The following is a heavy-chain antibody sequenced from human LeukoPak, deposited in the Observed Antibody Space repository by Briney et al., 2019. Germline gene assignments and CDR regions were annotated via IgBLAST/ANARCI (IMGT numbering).Heavy chain of an antibody. CDR3: AREGLAEGGAFDI. J-gene: IGHJ3*02. Sequence: GGSLRLSCAASGITVRSNYMSWVRQAPGKGLEWVSVIYSGGSTCYADSLKGRFTISRDNSKNTLYLQMNRLRAEDTAVYYCAREGLAEGGAFDIWGQGTMATVAS. CDR1: GITVRSNY. D-gene: IGHD1-26*01. CDR2: IYSGGST. V-gene: IGHV3-66*01.